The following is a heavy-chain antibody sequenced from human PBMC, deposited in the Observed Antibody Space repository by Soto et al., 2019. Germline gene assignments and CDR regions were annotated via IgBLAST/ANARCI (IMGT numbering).Heavy chain of an antibody. CDR3: ASVVATLSHAFDI. V-gene: IGHV1-69*02. Sequence: QVQLVQSGAEVKKPGSSVKVSCKASGGTFSSYTISWVRQAPGQGLEWMGRIIPILGIANYAQKFQGRVTITADKSTSTAYMELSSLRSEDTAVYYCASVVATLSHAFDIWGQGTMVTVSS. J-gene: IGHJ3*02. CDR1: GGTFSSYT. D-gene: IGHD2-15*01. CDR2: IIPILGIA.